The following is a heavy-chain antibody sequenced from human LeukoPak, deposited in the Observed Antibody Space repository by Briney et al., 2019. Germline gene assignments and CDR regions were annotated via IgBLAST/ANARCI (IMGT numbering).Heavy chain of an antibody. D-gene: IGHD6-19*01. CDR1: GGSFSGYY. V-gene: IGHV4-34*01. Sequence: KTSETLSLTCAVYGGSFSGYYWSWIRQSPGKGLEWIGEINHSGSTYYNPSLKSRVTISVDTSKNQFSLKLSSVTAADTAVYYCARAPKQWLAPVYFDYWGQGTLVTVSS. CDR2: INHSGST. CDR3: ARAPKQWLAPVYFDY. J-gene: IGHJ4*02.